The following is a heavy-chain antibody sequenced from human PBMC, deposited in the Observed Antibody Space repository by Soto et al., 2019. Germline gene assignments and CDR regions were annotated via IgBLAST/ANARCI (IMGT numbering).Heavy chain of an antibody. V-gene: IGHV3-33*01. CDR3: ARDHHVVVPAAVFDY. D-gene: IGHD2-2*01. CDR2: IWYDGRNK. J-gene: IGHJ4*02. CDR1: GFTFSSYG. Sequence: QVQLVESGGGVVQPGRSLRLSCAAPGFTFSSYGMHWVRQAPGKGLEWVAVIWYDGRNKYYVDCVKGRFTISRDNSKNTLYLQMNSLRAEDTAVYYCARDHHVVVPAAVFDYWGQGTLVTVSS.